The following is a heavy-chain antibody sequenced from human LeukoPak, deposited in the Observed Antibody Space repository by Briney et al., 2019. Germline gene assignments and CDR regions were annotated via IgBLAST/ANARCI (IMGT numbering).Heavy chain of an antibody. CDR3: ARARRDYVWGSYRTITYYYYYYMDV. CDR1: GGSISSYY. J-gene: IGHJ6*03. CDR2: IYYSGST. Sequence: SETLSLTCTVSGGSISSYYWSWIRQPPGKGLEWIGYIYYSGSTNYNPSLKSRVTISVDTSKNQFSLKLSSVTAADTAVYYRARARRDYVWGSYRTITYYYYYYMDVWGKGTTVSISS. D-gene: IGHD3-16*02. V-gene: IGHV4-59*01.